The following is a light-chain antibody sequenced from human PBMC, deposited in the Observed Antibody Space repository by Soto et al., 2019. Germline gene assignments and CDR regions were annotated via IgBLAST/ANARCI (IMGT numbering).Light chain of an antibody. CDR2: AAS. CDR1: QSISAN. CDR3: QQYGSSPKT. V-gene: IGKV3-20*01. Sequence: EIVMTQSPATLSVSPGDRATLSCRASQSISANLAWYQQKPGQTPRLLIYAASTRATGIPDRFSGSGSGTDFTLTISRLEPEDFAVYYCQQYGSSPKTFGQGTKVDIK. J-gene: IGKJ1*01.